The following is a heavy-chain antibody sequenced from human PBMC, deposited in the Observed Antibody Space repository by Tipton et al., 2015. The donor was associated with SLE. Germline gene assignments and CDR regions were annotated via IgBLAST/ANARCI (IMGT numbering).Heavy chain of an antibody. J-gene: IGHJ4*02. CDR3: ASGYYGSGPPDY. Sequence: TLSLTCTVSGGSISSSSYYWGWIRQPPGKGLEWIGSIYYSGSTYYNPSLKSRVNISVETSKNQFSLTLSSVTAADTAVYYCASGYYGSGPPDYWGQGTLVTVSS. CDR1: GGSISSSSYY. V-gene: IGHV4-39*07. D-gene: IGHD3-10*01. CDR2: IYYSGST.